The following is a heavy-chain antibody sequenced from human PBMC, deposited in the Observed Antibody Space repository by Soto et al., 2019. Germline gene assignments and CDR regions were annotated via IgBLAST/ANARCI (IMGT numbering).Heavy chain of an antibody. CDR1: GFTFDDYA. CDR2: ISWNSGSI. V-gene: IGHV3-9*01. J-gene: IGHJ4*02. D-gene: IGHD3-16*02. CDR3: AKEYMITFGGVIGRPLDY. Sequence: GGSLRLSCAASGFTFDDYAMHWVRQAPGKGLEWVSGISWNSGSIGYADSVKGRFTISRDNAKNSLYLQMNSLRAEDTALYYCAKEYMITFGGVIGRPLDYWGQGTLVTVS.